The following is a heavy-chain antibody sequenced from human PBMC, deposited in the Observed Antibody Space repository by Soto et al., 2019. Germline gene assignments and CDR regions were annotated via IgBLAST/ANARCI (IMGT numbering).Heavy chain of an antibody. D-gene: IGHD2-15*01. CDR3: TRVSPDCSDCICYPLN. J-gene: IGHJ4*02. CDR1: GFTFRDYA. V-gene: IGHV3-49*03. CDR2: IRSNSYDGTT. Sequence: PGGSLRLSCLASGFTFRDYAISWFRQAPGEGLQWVSFIRSNSYDGTTEYDASVKGRFTISRDDSKTIAYLQMNSLKTEDTVLYYCTRVSPDCSDCICYPLNWGQGT.